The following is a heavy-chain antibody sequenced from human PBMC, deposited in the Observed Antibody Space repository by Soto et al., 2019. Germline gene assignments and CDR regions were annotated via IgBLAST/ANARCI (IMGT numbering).Heavy chain of an antibody. Sequence: QVQLVESGGGLVKPGGSLRLSCAASGFTFSDYDMSWIRQARGKGLEWVSYISSSSSYTNYADSVKGRFTISRDNAKNSLYLQMNSLRAEDTAVYYCAREGGDYYDSSGADYWGQGPLVTVS. CDR1: GFTFSDYD. D-gene: IGHD3-22*01. CDR2: ISSSSSYT. CDR3: AREGGDYYDSSGADY. V-gene: IGHV3-11*06. J-gene: IGHJ4*02.